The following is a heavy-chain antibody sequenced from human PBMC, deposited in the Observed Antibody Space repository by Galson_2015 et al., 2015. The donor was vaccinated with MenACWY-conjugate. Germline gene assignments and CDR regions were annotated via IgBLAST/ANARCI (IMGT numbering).Heavy chain of an antibody. CDR1: GYLFTRYY. D-gene: IGHD1-26*01. CDR3: VREFHGGTFDY. CDR2: INPSSGGT. V-gene: IGHV1-46*01. J-gene: IGHJ4*02. Sequence: VTVSCKASGYLFTRYYIHWVRQAPGQGLEWMGIINPSSGGTTYAQNFRGTVTMTRDTSTTPIYMELSNLRSEDTAVYYCVREFHGGTFDYWGQGTLGPVSS.